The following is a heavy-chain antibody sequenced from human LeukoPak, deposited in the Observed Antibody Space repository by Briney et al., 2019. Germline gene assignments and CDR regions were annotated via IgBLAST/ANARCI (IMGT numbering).Heavy chain of an antibody. D-gene: IGHD3-22*01. J-gene: IGHJ4*02. Sequence: SETLFLTCAVSGYSISGGYYWAWIRQPPGKGLEWIGSIYHSGSTYYNPSLKSRVTISVDTSKNQLSLRLSSVTAADTAIYYCARDRRNTAYFYDSGGYYVEYWGQGTLVTVTS. CDR1: GYSISGGYY. CDR3: ARDRRNTAYFYDSGGYYVEY. CDR2: IYHSGST. V-gene: IGHV4-38-2*02.